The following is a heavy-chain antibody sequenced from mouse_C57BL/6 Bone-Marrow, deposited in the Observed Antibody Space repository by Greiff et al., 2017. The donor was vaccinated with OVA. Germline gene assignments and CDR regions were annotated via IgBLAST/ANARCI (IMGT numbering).Heavy chain of an antibody. Sequence: VKVVESGPGLVAPSQCLSITCTVSGFSFTSYAISWVRQPPGKGLEWLGVIWTGGGTNYNSALKSRLSISKDNSKSQVYLKMNSLQTDDTARYYGARNRQLRVLYYFDYWGQGTTLTVSS. CDR3: ARNRQLRVLYYFDY. D-gene: IGHD3-2*02. CDR2: IWTGGGT. J-gene: IGHJ2*01. V-gene: IGHV2-9-1*01. CDR1: GFSFTSYA.